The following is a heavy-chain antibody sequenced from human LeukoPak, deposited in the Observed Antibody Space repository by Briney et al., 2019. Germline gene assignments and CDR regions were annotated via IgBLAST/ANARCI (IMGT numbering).Heavy chain of an antibody. J-gene: IGHJ4*02. CDR2: INPNSGNT. CDR3: ARGGEAAGDFDY. D-gene: IGHD6-13*01. V-gene: IGHV1-8*03. CDR1: GYTFTGYY. Sequence: ASVKVSCKASGYTFTGYYMHWVRQAPGQGLEWMGWINPNSGNTGYAQKFQGRVTITRNTSISTAYMELSSLRSEDTAVYYCARGGEAAGDFDYWGQGTLVTVSS.